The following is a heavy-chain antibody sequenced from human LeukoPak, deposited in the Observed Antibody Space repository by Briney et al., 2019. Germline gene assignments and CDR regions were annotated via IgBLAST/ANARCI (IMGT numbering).Heavy chain of an antibody. CDR3: ARSGSGSYLSKTSNWFDP. V-gene: IGHV5-51*01. CDR1: GYSLTSYW. Sequence: ESLNISCKGSGYSLTSYWIGWVRQMPGKGLEWMGLFYPVDSDTRYSPSFQGQVTISADKSICTAYLQWSSLKASDTAMYYCARSGSGSYLSKTSNWFDPWGQGTLVTVSS. D-gene: IGHD3-10*01. CDR2: FYPVDSDT. J-gene: IGHJ5*02.